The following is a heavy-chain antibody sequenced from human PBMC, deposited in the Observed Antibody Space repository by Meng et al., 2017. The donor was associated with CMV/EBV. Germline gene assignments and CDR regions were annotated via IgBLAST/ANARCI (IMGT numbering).Heavy chain of an antibody. D-gene: IGHD2-15*01. CDR1: GFTFSSYW. V-gene: IGHV3-7*01. CDR2: IKQDGSEK. J-gene: IGHJ4*02. Sequence: GESLKISCAASGFTFSSYWMSWVRQAPGKGLEWVANIKQDGSEKYYVDSVKGRFTISRDNAKNSLYLQMNSLRAEDTAVYYCARGRLHFDYWGQGTLVTVSS. CDR3: ARGRLHFDY.